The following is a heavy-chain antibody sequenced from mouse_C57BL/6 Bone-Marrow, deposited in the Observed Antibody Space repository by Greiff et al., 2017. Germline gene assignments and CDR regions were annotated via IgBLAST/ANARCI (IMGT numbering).Heavy chain of an antibody. CDR1: GYTFTSYW. CDR2: IDPSDSYT. J-gene: IGHJ2*01. Sequence: VQLQQPGAELVMPGASVKLSCKASGYTFTSYWMHWVKQRPGQGLEWIGEIDPSDSYTNYNQKFKGKSTLTVDKSSSTAYMQLSGLTSEDSAVYYCARWGTTVVAYYFDYWGQGTTLTVSS. D-gene: IGHD1-1*01. CDR3: ARWGTTVVAYYFDY. V-gene: IGHV1-69*01.